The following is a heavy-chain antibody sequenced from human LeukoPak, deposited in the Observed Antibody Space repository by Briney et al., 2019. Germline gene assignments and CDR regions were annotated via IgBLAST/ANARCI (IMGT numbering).Heavy chain of an antibody. V-gene: IGHV3-33*01. D-gene: IGHD1-26*01. CDR1: GFTFSSYG. CDR2: IWYDGSNK. J-gene: IGHJ6*03. CDR3: ARDPSGSYYSRYYYYYYMDV. Sequence: GGSLRLSCAASGFTFSSYGMHWVRQAPGKGLEWVAVIWYDGSNKYYADSVKGRFTNSRDNSKNTLYLQMNSLRAEDTAVYYCARDPSGSYYSRYYYYYYMDVWGKGTTVTVSS.